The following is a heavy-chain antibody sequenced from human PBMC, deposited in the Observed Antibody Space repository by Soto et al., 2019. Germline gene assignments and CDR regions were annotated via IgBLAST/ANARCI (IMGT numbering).Heavy chain of an antibody. Sequence: GGSLRLSCAASGFVFSTYAMSWVRQAPGKGPEWVAVISYDGSNKYYADSVKGRFTISRDNSKNTLYLQMNSLRAEDTAVYYCAKDVGYYDFWSGYSTLYYYYYYGMDVWGQGTTVTVSS. V-gene: IGHV3-30*18. CDR2: ISYDGSNK. J-gene: IGHJ6*02. CDR1: GFVFSTYA. CDR3: AKDVGYYDFWSGYSTLYYYYYYGMDV. D-gene: IGHD3-3*01.